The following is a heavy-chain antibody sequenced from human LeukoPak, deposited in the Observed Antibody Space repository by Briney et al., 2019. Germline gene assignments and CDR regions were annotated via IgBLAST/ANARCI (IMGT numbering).Heavy chain of an antibody. D-gene: IGHD1-26*01. CDR1: GGSISSGGYS. Sequence: SETLSLTCAVSGGSISSGGYSWSWIRQPPGKGLEWIGSIYYSGSTYYNPSLKSRVTISVDTSKNQFSLKLSSVTAADTAVYYCARMVPIGNYMDVWGKGTTVTVSS. CDR3: ARMVPIGNYMDV. CDR2: IYYSGST. J-gene: IGHJ6*03. V-gene: IGHV4-39*07.